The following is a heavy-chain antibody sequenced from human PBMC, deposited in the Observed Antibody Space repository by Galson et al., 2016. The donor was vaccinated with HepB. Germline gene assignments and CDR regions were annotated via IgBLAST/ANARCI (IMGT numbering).Heavy chain of an antibody. CDR3: ARQMYGNYFDY. J-gene: IGHJ4*02. CDR1: GLTVSMNY. CDR2: IYAGGRT. Sequence: SLRLSCAASGLTVSMNYMAWVRQSPGKGLEWVSVIYAGGRTFYADSVKGRFTISRDNSKNTLYHQMNSLRVEDTAVYYCARQMYGNYFDYWGQGALVTVSS. D-gene: IGHD1-14*01. V-gene: IGHV3-66*04.